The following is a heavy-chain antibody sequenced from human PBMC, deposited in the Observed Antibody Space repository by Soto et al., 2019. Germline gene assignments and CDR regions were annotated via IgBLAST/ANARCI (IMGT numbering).Heavy chain of an antibody. D-gene: IGHD2-2*01. J-gene: IGHJ6*02. CDR1: GFTFSSYS. CDR2: ISSSSSYI. V-gene: IGHV3-21*01. Sequence: GGSLRLSCAASGFTFSSYSMNWVRQAPGKGLERVSSISSSSSYIYYADSVKGRFTISRDNAKNSLYLQMNSLRAEDTAVYYCARDXGGIVVVPAAPLGGMDVWGQGTTVTVSS. CDR3: ARDXGGIVVVPAAPLGGMDV.